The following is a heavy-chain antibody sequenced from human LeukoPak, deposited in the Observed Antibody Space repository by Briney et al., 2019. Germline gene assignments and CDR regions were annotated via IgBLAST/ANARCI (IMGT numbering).Heavy chain of an antibody. J-gene: IGHJ1*01. V-gene: IGHV3-23*01. Sequence: PTGGSLRLSCAASGFTFSSYGMSWVRQAPGKGLEWVSAISGSGGSTYYADSVKGRFTISRDNSKNTLYLQMNSLRAEDTAVYYCAKDVEGYYDSSGYYRTSKYFQHWGQGTLVTVSS. CDR2: ISGSGGST. CDR3: AKDVEGYYDSSGYYRTSKYFQH. D-gene: IGHD3-22*01. CDR1: GFTFSSYG.